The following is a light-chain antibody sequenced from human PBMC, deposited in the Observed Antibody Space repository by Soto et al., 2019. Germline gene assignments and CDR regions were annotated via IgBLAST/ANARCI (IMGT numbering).Light chain of an antibody. Sequence: DIQMTQSPSSLSASVGDRVTITCRAGQSIRNYLNWYQQKPGKAPQLLIYAASSLLSGVPSRFSGRGSGTDFTLTISSLQPEDSATYYCQQSYTTPWTFGQGTKVDIK. CDR1: QSIRNY. J-gene: IGKJ1*01. CDR3: QQSYTTPWT. CDR2: AAS. V-gene: IGKV1-39*01.